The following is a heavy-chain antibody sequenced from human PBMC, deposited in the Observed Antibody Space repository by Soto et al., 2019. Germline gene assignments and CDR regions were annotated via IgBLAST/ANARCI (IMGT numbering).Heavy chain of an antibody. D-gene: IGHD6-13*01. CDR3: ARYRREAVAGYTLDN. Sequence: SRTLSLTCTVSGGSLSSNYWTWIRQPPGKGLEWIGYVYNSGSTNYNPSLKSRVTISEDTSKSQFSLKVNSMTAADTAVYYCARYRREAVAGYTLDNWGQGILVTVSS. V-gene: IGHV4-59*01. CDR2: VYNSGST. CDR1: GGSLSSNY. J-gene: IGHJ4*02.